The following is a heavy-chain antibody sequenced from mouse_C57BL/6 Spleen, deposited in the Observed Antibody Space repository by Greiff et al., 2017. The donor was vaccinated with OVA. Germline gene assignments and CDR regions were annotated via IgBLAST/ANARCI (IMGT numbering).Heavy chain of an antibody. Sequence: EVQLVESGGGLVKPGGSLKLSCAASGFTFSSYAMSWVRQTPEKRLEWVATISDGGSYTYYPDNVKGRFTISRDNAKNNLYLQMSHLKSEDTAMYYCARDSDYYGSRYFDYWGQGTTLTVSS. CDR1: GFTFSSYA. D-gene: IGHD1-1*01. CDR3: ARDSDYYGSRYFDY. CDR2: ISDGGSYT. V-gene: IGHV5-4*01. J-gene: IGHJ2*01.